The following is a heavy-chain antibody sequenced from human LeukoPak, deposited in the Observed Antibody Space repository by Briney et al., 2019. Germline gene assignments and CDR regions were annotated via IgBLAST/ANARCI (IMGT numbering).Heavy chain of an antibody. CDR2: IIPIFGTA. V-gene: IGHV1-69*13. J-gene: IGHJ5*02. Sequence: ASVKVSCKASGGTFSSYAISWVRQAPGQGLEWMGGIIPIFGTANYAQKFQGRVTITADESTSTAYMELSSLRSEDTAVYYCARGLGATATNWFDPWGQGTLVTVSS. CDR1: GGTFSSYA. CDR3: ARGLGATATNWFDP. D-gene: IGHD6-13*01.